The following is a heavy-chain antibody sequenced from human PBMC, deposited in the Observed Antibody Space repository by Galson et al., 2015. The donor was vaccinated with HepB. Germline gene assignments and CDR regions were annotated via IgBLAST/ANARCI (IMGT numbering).Heavy chain of an antibody. Sequence: SLRLSCAASGFTFSSYSMNWVRQAPGKGLEWVSSISSSSSYIYYADSVKGRFTISRDNAKNSLYLQMNSLRAEDTAVYYCARDHGGGNSVAFDIWGQGTMVTVSS. CDR3: ARDHGGGNSVAFDI. CDR2: ISSSSSYI. D-gene: IGHD4-23*01. V-gene: IGHV3-21*01. CDR1: GFTFSSYS. J-gene: IGHJ3*02.